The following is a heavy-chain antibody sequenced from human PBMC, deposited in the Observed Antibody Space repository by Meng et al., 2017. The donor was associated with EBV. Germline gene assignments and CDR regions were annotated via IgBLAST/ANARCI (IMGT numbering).Heavy chain of an antibody. CDR2: IIPIFGTA. D-gene: IGHD3-10*01. Sequence: QVQVVECGAEVERPGSSVKVSCKAYGGTFSSYAISWVRQAPGQGLEWIGGIIPIFGTANYAQKFQGRVTITADESTSTAYMELSSLRSEDTAVYYCARVEGSGSYYNSHEYFQHWGQGTLVTVSS. CDR1: GGTFSSYA. V-gene: IGHV1-69*01. J-gene: IGHJ1*01. CDR3: ARVEGSGSYYNSHEYFQH.